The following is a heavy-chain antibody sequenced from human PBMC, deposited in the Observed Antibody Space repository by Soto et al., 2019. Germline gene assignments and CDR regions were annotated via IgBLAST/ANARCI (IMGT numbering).Heavy chain of an antibody. CDR3: ARLIAPAGGNRAY. Sequence: QLQLQESAPGLVKPSETLSLTCTVSGRSISTSRYYRGWIRQPPGTGLAWVGGIYYSGSTFYNPSLKNRVTITADTSKNQFSLKLRSVTVADTAGYYSARLIAPAGGNRAYWGQGTMVTVSS. J-gene: IGHJ4*02. CDR2: IYYSGST. V-gene: IGHV4-39*01. D-gene: IGHD6-13*01. CDR1: GRSISTSRYY.